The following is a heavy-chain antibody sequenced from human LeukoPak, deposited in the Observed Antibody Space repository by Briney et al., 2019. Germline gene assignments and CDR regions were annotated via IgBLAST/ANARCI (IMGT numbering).Heavy chain of an antibody. V-gene: IGHV4-38-2*01. Sequence: SETLSLTCAVSGYSISSGYYWGWIRQPPGKGLEWIGSIYHSGSTYYNPSPKSRVTISVDTSKNQFSLKLSSVTAADTAVYYCARVITGTPVNWFDPWGQGTLVTVSS. CDR1: GYSISSGYY. CDR3: ARVITGTPVNWFDP. CDR2: IYHSGST. J-gene: IGHJ5*02. D-gene: IGHD1-20*01.